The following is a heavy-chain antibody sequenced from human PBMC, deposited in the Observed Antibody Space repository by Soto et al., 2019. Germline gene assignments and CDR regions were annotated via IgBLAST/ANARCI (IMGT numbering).Heavy chain of an antibody. V-gene: IGHV1-18*01. D-gene: IGHD3-10*01. CDR3: ARVFRGAGVGWYFEL. J-gene: IGHJ2*01. Sequence: QVQLVQSGAEVKKPGASVKVSCKASGYTFTSYGISWVRQAPGQGLEWMGWISAYNGNTNYAQKLQGRVTMTTDTAPRADNQELRSLRSDDTAVYYCARVFRGAGVGWYFELWRRGSLV. CDR1: GYTFTSYG. CDR2: ISAYNGNT.